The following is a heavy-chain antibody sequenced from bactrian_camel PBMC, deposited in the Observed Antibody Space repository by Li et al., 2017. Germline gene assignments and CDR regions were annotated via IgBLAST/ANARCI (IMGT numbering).Heavy chain of an antibody. D-gene: IGHD5*01. CDR1: GCTYSHYC. J-gene: IGHJ4*01. CDR2: IDTDGSA. V-gene: IGHV3S53*01. Sequence: HVQLVESGGGSVQAGGSLRLSCAVSGCTYSHYCMGWFRQAPGKEREGVAAIDTDGSANYAGSVKGRFTISQDNAKNTLYLQMSSLNPADTAMYYCAARGGRGTCLGRIAYGNDYRGPGTQVTVS. CDR3: AARGGRGTCLGRIAYGNDY.